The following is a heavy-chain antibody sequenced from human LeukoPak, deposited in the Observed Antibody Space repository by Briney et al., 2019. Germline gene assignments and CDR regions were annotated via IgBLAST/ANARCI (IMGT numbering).Heavy chain of an antibody. J-gene: IGHJ4*02. V-gene: IGHV4-34*01. CDR1: GGSFSGYY. D-gene: IGHD3-16*01. Sequence: SETLSLTCAVYGGSFSGYYWSWIRQPPGKGLEWIGEINHSGSTNYNPSLKSRVTISVDTSKNQFSLKLSSVTAADTAVYYCARAPQYYDYVWGSPFDYWGQGTLVTVSS. CDR3: ARAPQYYDYVWGSPFDY. CDR2: INHSGST.